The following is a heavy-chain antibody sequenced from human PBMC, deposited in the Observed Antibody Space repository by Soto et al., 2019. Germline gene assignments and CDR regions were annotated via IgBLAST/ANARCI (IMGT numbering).Heavy chain of an antibody. CDR1: GFTFRNYA. J-gene: IGHJ5*02. V-gene: IGHV3-23*01. CDR2: IPATGDTT. Sequence: EVQLLESGGGLIQPGGSLRLSCAASGFTFRNYAMSWVRQAPGKGLEWVSGIPATGDTTYYADSVKGRFTISRDNAQDTLYVEMSSLRAEDTALSYCAKDPLFYSTSWYPNCFGPWGQGTLVTVSS. D-gene: IGHD6-13*01. CDR3: AKDPLFYSTSWYPNCFGP.